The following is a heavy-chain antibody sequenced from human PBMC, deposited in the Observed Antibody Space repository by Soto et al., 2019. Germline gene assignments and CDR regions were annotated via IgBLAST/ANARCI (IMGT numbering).Heavy chain of an antibody. CDR3: ASSVVNDYSNYVALSNDY. CDR2: ISYDGSNK. D-gene: IGHD4-4*01. Sequence: PGGSLRLSCAASGFTFSSYAMHWVRQAPGKGLEWVAVISYDGSNKYYADSVKGRFTISRDNSKNTLYLQMNSLRAEDTAVYYCASSVVNDYSNYVALSNDYWGQGTLVTVPQ. V-gene: IGHV3-30-3*01. CDR1: GFTFSSYA. J-gene: IGHJ4*02.